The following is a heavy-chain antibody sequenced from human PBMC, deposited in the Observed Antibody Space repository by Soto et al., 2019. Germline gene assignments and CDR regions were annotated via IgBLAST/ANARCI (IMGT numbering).Heavy chain of an antibody. CDR1: GGSISSSNW. CDR2: IYHSGST. J-gene: IGHJ4*02. CDR3: ARKIHCSGGSCYSWYFDY. V-gene: IGHV4-4*02. D-gene: IGHD2-15*01. Sequence: QVQLEESGPGLVKPSGTLSLTCAVSGGSISSSNWWSWVRQPPGKGLEWIGEIYHSGSTNYNPSLKSRVTFSVDKSKNQFSLKLSSVTAADTAVYYCARKIHCSGGSCYSWYFDYWGQGTLVTVSS.